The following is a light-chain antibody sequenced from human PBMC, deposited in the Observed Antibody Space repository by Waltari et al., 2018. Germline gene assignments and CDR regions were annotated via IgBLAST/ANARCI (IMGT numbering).Light chain of an antibody. V-gene: IGLV1-51*01. CDR1: SSNLGNYF. J-gene: IGLJ2*01. CDR2: DNY. CDR3: ATWDNSLTAVV. Sequence: QSVLTQPPSVSAAPGQKVTIACSGSSSNLGNYFVYWYHQLPGATPTLLIYDNYKRPSGIPDRFSASKSGTSATLDITGLQIGDEADYYCATWDNSLTAVVFGGGTKLTVL.